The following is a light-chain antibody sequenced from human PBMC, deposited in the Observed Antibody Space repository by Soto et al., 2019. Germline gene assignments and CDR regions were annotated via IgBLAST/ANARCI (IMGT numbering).Light chain of an antibody. J-gene: IGLJ1*01. V-gene: IGLV2-11*01. CDR2: DVS. CDR1: SSDVGGYNY. Sequence: QSALTQPRSVSGSPGQSVTISCTGTSSDVGGYNYVSWYQQHPGKAPKVMIYDVSERPSGVPDRFSGSKSGNAASLTISGLQAEDAADYYCCSYAGSPGYVLGAGTKVTVL. CDR3: CSYAGSPGYV.